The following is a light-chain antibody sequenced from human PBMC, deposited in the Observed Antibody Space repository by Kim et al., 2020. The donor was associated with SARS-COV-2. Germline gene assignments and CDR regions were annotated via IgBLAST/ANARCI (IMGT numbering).Light chain of an antibody. J-gene: IGLJ2*01. CDR2: QDS. CDR3: QAWDSSTTVL. V-gene: IGLV3-1*01. Sequence: SYELTQPPSVSVSPGQTASITCSADKLGDRYACWYQHKPGQSPLLVIYQDSRRPSGLPEQFSGSNSGNTATLTISGTQAMDEADYYCQAWDSSTTVLFGGGTQLTVL. CDR1: KLGDRY.